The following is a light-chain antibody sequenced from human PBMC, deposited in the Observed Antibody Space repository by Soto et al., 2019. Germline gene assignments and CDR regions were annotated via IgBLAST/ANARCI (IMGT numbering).Light chain of an antibody. Sequence: QSALTQPASVSGSPGQSITISCTGTSSDVGGYNYVSWYQQHPGKAPKLMIYDVSYRPSGVSNRFSGSKSGNTASLTISGLQAEDEADYYCTSYTSSSTPEVFGGGIKLTVL. CDR1: SSDVGGYNY. J-gene: IGLJ2*01. CDR2: DVS. V-gene: IGLV2-14*01. CDR3: TSYTSSSTPEV.